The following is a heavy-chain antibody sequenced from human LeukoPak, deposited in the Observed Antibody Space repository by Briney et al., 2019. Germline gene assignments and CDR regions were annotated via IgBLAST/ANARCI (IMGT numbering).Heavy chain of an antibody. CDR2: INSDGSST. Sequence: GGSLRLSCAASGFTFSTYWMHWVRQAPGTGLVWVSLINSDGSSTNYADSVTGRFTISRGNAKNTLYLQMNSLRAEDTAVYYCATDVPAVTIFGYWGQGALVTVSS. J-gene: IGHJ4*02. CDR3: ATDVPAVTIFGY. V-gene: IGHV3-74*01. D-gene: IGHD2-2*01. CDR1: GFTFSTYW.